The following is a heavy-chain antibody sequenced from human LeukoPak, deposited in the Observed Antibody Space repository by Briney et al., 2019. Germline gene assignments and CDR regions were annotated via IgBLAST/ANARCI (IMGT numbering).Heavy chain of an antibody. CDR3: ARVISSGIFFSGYYFDY. Sequence: GGSLRLPCAASGFTVSSNYMSWVRQAPGKGLEWGSVIYSGGSTYYADSVKGRFTISRDNSKNTLYLQMNSLRAEDTAVYYCARVISSGIFFSGYYFDYWGQGTLVTVSS. CDR2: IYSGGST. D-gene: IGHD3-10*01. J-gene: IGHJ4*02. CDR1: GFTVSSNY. V-gene: IGHV3-53*01.